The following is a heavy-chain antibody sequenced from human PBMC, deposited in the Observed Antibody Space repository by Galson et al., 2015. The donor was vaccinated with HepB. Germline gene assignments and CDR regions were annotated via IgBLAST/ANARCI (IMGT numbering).Heavy chain of an antibody. J-gene: IGHJ2*01. V-gene: IGHV3-9*01. CDR1: GFTFDDYA. Sequence: SLRLSCAASGFTFDDYAMHWVRQAPGKGLEWVSGISWNSGSIGYADSVKGRFTISRDNAKNSLYQQMNSLRAEDTALYYCAKDITDGGKSYWYFDLWGRGTLVTVSS. D-gene: IGHD4-23*01. CDR3: AKDITDGGKSYWYFDL. CDR2: ISWNSGSI.